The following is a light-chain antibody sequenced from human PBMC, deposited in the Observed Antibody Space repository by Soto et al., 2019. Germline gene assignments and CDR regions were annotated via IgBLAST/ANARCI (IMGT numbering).Light chain of an antibody. V-gene: IGKV3-11*01. CDR2: DTS. CDR3: QQRGCLRPT. CDR1: QSVSGF. Sequence: SPTTLSLSPGESSTLSFSADQSVSGFVCWYQQKLGRPPRLLIRDTSNGATGVPARFSGSGSGTDFTLTISILEPEDVVVYCCQQRGCLRPTFGQGTRLEIK. J-gene: IGKJ5*01.